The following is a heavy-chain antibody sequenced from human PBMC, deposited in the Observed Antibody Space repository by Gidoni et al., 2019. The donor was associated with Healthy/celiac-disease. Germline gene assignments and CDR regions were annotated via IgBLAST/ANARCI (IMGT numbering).Heavy chain of an antibody. J-gene: IGHJ4*02. Sequence: QVQLQESGPGLVKPSETLSLTCTVSGGSISSYYWSWIRQPPGKGLEWIGYIYYSGSTNYNPSLKSRVTISVDTSKNQFSLKLSSVTAADTAVYYCARLGDPRWIVVDYWGQGTLVTVSS. CDR2: IYYSGST. CDR1: GGSISSYY. V-gene: IGHV4-59*01. D-gene: IGHD5-12*01. CDR3: ARLGDPRWIVVDY.